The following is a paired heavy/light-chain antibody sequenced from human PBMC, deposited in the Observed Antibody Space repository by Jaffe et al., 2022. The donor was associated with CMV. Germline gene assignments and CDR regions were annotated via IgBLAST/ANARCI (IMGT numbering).Heavy chain of an antibody. CDR3: AKGSGGTLVTNWFDP. CDR1: GFTFDDYA. D-gene: IGHD2-21*02. V-gene: IGHV3-9*01. CDR2: ISWNSNNI. Sequence: EVQLVESGGGLVQPGRSLRLSCAASGFTFDDYAMHWVRQAPGRGLEWVSGISWNSNNIVYADSVKGRFTISKDNAKNSLYLQMNSLRTEDTALYYCAKGSGGTLVTNWFDPWGQGTLVTVSS. J-gene: IGHJ5*02.
Light chain of an antibody. J-gene: IGKJ4*01. CDR2: TAS. CDR1: QSISNN. V-gene: IGKV1-39*01. Sequence: IQMTQSPSSLSASVGDRVTITCRASQSISNNLNWYQHKPGKAPKLLIHTASSLQSGVPSRFSGAGSGTDFTLTISSLQPEDFATYYCQQSYSSLLTFGGGTKVEIK. CDR3: QQSYSSLLT.